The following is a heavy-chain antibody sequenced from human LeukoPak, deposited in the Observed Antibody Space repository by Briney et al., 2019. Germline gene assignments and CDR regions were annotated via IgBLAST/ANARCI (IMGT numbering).Heavy chain of an antibody. CDR2: IYPGDSDT. J-gene: IGHJ5*02. CDR1: GYSFTSYW. V-gene: IGHV5-51*01. D-gene: IGHD3-9*01. CDR3: ARSVNFDWLLYYWFDP. Sequence: GEALKISCKGSGYSFTSYWIGWVRQMPGKGLEWMGIIYPGDSDTRYSPSLQGQVTISADKSISTAYLQWSSLKASDTAMYYCARSVNFDWLLYYWFDPWGQGTLVTVSS.